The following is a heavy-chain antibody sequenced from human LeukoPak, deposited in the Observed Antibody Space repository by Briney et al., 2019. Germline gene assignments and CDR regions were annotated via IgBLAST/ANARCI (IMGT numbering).Heavy chain of an antibody. J-gene: IGHJ3*02. Sequence: SETLSLTCTVSGGSISSYYWSWIRQPPGKGLEWIGYIYYSGSTNYNPSLKSRVTISVDTSKNHFSLKLSSVTAADTAVYYCAREKAHYDILTGYYYAFDIWGQGAMVTVSS. V-gene: IGHV4-59*01. CDR2: IYYSGST. CDR3: AREKAHYDILTGYYYAFDI. CDR1: GGSISSYY. D-gene: IGHD3-9*01.